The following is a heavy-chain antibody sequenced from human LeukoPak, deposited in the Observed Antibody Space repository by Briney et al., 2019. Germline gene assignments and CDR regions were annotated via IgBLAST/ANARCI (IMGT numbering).Heavy chain of an antibody. CDR2: IKQDGSEK. CDR1: GFTFSSYW. J-gene: IGHJ4*02. Sequence: PGGSLRLSCAASGFTFSSYWMSWVRQAPGKGLEWVANIKQDGSEKYYVDSVKGRFTISRDDAKNSLYLQMNSLRAEDTAVYYCARVGRYYGFWSGYYSNYFFDYWGQGTLVTVSS. V-gene: IGHV3-7*01. CDR3: ARVGRYYGFWSGYYSNYFFDY. D-gene: IGHD3-3*01.